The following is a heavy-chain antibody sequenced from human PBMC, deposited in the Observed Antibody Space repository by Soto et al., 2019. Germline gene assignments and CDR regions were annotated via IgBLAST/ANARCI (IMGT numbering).Heavy chain of an antibody. CDR2: IYYSGST. V-gene: IGHV4-30-4*01. J-gene: IGHJ4*02. D-gene: IGHD3-3*01. Sequence: SETLSLTCAVSGGSISSGDYYWSWIRQPPGKGLEWIGYIYYSGSTYYNPSLKSRVTISADTSKNQFSLKLSSVTAADTAMYYCARYPGVGYFDYWGQGTSVTVSS. CDR1: GGSISSGDYY. CDR3: ARYPGVGYFDY.